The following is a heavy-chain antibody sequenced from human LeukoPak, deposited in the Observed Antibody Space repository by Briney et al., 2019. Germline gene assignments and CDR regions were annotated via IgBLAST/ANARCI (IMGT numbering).Heavy chain of an antibody. D-gene: IGHD5-18*01. V-gene: IGHV4-59*08. CDR2: IYYTGNT. CDR1: GGSISNYY. CDR3: ARRVGYNYGYSIDY. Sequence: SETLSLTCTVSGGSISNYYWSWIRQPPGKGLEWIGYIYYTGNTNYNPSLNNRVTISVDTSKNQFFLKLSSVTAADTAVYYCARRVGYNYGYSIDYWGQGTLVTVSS. J-gene: IGHJ4*02.